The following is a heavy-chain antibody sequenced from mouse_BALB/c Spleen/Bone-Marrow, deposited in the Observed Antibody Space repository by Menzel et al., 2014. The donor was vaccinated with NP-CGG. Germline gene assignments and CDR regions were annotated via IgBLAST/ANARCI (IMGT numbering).Heavy chain of an antibody. V-gene: IGHV2-9*02. Sequence: VKLVESGPGLVAPSQSLSITCTVSGFSLTSYGVHWVRQPPGKGLEWLGVIWAGGSTNYNSALMSRLSISKDNSKSQVFLKMNSPQTDDTAMYYCARALDSSGYGFAYWGQGTLVTVSA. CDR2: IWAGGST. CDR3: ARALDSSGYGFAY. D-gene: IGHD3-2*01. J-gene: IGHJ3*01. CDR1: GFSLTSYG.